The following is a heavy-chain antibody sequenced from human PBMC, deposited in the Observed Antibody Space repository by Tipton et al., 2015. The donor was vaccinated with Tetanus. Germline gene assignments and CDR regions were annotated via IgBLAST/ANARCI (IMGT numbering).Heavy chain of an antibody. CDR3: ARDQARGARGWNYFDY. Sequence: TLSLTCTVSGGSISSGGYYWSWIRQHPGKGLEWIGDIYNSGSPYYNPSLKSRVTMSVDTSQNQFSLKLNSVTAADTAVYYCARDQARGARGWNYFDYWGQGSLVTVSS. D-gene: IGHD1-26*01. CDR1: GGSISSGGYY. J-gene: IGHJ4*02. CDR2: IYNSGSP. V-gene: IGHV4-31*03.